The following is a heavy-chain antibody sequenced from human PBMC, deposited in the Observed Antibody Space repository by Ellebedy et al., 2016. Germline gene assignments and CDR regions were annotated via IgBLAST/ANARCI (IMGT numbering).Heavy chain of an antibody. J-gene: IGHJ4*02. CDR2: INPSGGST. D-gene: IGHD2-21*02. CDR3: ARDSAEVLVTAPAPYFDY. Sequence: ASVQVSCKASGYTFTSYYMHWVRQAPGQGLEWMGIINPSGGSTSYAQKFQDRVTMTRDTSTRTVYMELSSLRSEDTAVYYCARDSAEVLVTAPAPYFDYWGQGTLVTVSS. V-gene: IGHV1-46*01. CDR1: GYTFTSYY.